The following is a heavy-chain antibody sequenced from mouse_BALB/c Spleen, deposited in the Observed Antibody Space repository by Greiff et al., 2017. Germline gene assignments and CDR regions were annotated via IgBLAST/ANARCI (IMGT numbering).Heavy chain of an antibody. CDR1: GFTFSDYY. V-gene: IGHV5-4*02. CDR2: ISDGGSYT. D-gene: IGHD2-4*01. J-gene: IGHJ4*01. Sequence: EVKLVESGGGLVKPGGSLKLSCAASGFTFSDYYMYWVRQTPEKRLEWVATISDGGSYTYYPDSVKGRFTISRDNAKNNLYLQMSSLKSEDTAMYYCARDRNDYDVGAMDYWGQGTSVTVSS. CDR3: ARDRNDYDVGAMDY.